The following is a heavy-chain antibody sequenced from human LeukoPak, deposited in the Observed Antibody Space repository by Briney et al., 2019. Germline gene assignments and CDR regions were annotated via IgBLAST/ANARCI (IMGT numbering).Heavy chain of an antibody. CDR1: GYSFTSYW. V-gene: IGHV5-51*01. CDR3: ARHPEIYSSSWYWFDP. Sequence: GESLKISCKGSGYSFTSYWIGWVRQMPGKGLEWMGIIYPGDSDTRYSPSFQGHVTISADKSISTAYLQWSSLKASDTAMYYCARHPEIYSSSWYWFDPWGQGTLVTVSS. CDR2: IYPGDSDT. D-gene: IGHD6-13*01. J-gene: IGHJ5*02.